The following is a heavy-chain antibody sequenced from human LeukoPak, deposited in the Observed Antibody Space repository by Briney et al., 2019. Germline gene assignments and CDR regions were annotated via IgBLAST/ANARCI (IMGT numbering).Heavy chain of an antibody. V-gene: IGHV3-23*01. CDR2: ISGSGGST. CDR3: ARGVDYYDSSGTIDY. J-gene: IGHJ4*02. CDR1: GFTFSSYA. Sequence: GGSLRLSCAASGFTFSSYAMSWVRQAPGKGLEWVSAISGSGGSTYYADSVKGRFTISRDNSKNTLYLEMNSLRAEDTAVYYCARGVDYYDSSGTIDYWGQGTLVTVSS. D-gene: IGHD3-22*01.